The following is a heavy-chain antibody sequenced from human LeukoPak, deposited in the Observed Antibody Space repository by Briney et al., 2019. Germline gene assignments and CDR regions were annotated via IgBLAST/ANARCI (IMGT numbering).Heavy chain of an antibody. V-gene: IGHV4-39*01. CDR2: IYYSGST. D-gene: IGHD2-2*01. CDR1: GGSISSSSYY. CDR3: ARPTLPTIVVVPAARNAFDI. J-gene: IGHJ3*02. Sequence: SETLSLTCTVSGGSISSSSYYWGWIRQPPGKGLEWIGSIYYSGSTYYNPSLKSRVTISVDTSKNQFSLKLSSVTAADAAVYYCARPTLPTIVVVPAARNAFDIWGQGTMVTVSS.